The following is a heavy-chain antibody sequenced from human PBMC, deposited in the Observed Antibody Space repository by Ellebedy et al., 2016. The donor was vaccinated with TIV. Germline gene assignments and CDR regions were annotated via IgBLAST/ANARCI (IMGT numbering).Heavy chain of an antibody. V-gene: IGHV4-34*01. J-gene: IGHJ5*02. CDR3: ARDIVVVPAAISWFNP. D-gene: IGHD2-2*01. CDR2: INHSGST. CDR1: GGSISSYY. Sequence: SETLSLTXTVSGGSISSYYWSWIRQPAGKGLEWIGEINHSGSTNYNPSLKSRVTISVDTSKNQFSLKLSSVTAADTAVYYCARDIVVVPAAISWFNPWGQGTLVTVSS.